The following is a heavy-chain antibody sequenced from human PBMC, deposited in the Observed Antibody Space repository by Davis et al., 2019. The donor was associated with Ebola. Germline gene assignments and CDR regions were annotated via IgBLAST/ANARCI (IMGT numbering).Heavy chain of an antibody. D-gene: IGHD6-25*01. CDR2: ISGNQRTV. CDR1: GFKFSDYY. V-gene: IGHV3-11*01. CDR3: ARSGLRSGFFGL. Sequence: GGSLRLSCAASGFKFSDYYMTWIRQAPGKGLEWLSYISGNQRTVHYADSLQGRFTISRDNARHSVSLQMISLRADDTAIYFSARSGLRSGFFGLWGHGTLVTVSS. J-gene: IGHJ2*01.